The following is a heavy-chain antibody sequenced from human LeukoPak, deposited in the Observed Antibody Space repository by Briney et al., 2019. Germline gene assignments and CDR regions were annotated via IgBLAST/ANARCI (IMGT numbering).Heavy chain of an antibody. CDR1: GFTLSSYS. V-gene: IGHV3-21*01. D-gene: IGHD6-13*01. Sequence: GGSLRLSCAASGFTLSSYSMNWVRQAPGKGLEWVSSISSSSSYIYYADSVKGRFTISRDNAKNSLYLQMNSLRAEDTALYYCARDTSSSWYVPYFHYWGQGTLVTLPS. CDR2: ISSSSSYI. J-gene: IGHJ4*02. CDR3: ARDTSSSWYVPYFHY.